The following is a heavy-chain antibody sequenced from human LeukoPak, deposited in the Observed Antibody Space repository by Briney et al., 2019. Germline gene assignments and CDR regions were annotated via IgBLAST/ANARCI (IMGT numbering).Heavy chain of an antibody. J-gene: IGHJ4*02. V-gene: IGHV3-23*01. CDR2: ISGSGGST. D-gene: IGHD6-13*01. Sequence: GGSLRLSCAASGFTFSSYAMNWVRQAPGKGLEWVSLISGSGGSTYYADSVKGRFTISRDNSKDTLYLQMNSLRAEDTAVYYCANGGGMAAPGDWGQGTLVTVSS. CDR3: ANGGGMAAPGD. CDR1: GFTFSSYA.